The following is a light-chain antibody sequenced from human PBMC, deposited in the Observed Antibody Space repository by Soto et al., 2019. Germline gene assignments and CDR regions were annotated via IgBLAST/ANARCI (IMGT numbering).Light chain of an antibody. CDR1: STDIGSYHY. J-gene: IGLJ1*01. CDR3: SSCTSTSTRV. Sequence: QSVLTHPASVSGFPGQSMTISCTGTSTDIGSYHYVSWYQQHPGKAPNLIIYEVTDRPSGVSNRFSGSKSGNTASLTISGLQAEDEADYDCSSCTSTSTRVCGSGTKVTVL. CDR2: EVT. V-gene: IGLV2-14*01.